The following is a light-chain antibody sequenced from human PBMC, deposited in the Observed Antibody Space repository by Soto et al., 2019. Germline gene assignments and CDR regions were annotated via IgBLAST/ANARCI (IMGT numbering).Light chain of an antibody. J-gene: IGLJ3*02. V-gene: IGLV2-14*03. Sequence: QSVLTQPASVSGSPGQSITISCTGTSSDVGGYNYVSWFLHHPGKAPKLMIYDVSNRPSGVSNRFSGSKSGNTASLTISGLQAEDEADYYCISYTSSSTLGVFGGGTKLTGL. CDR3: ISYTSSSTLGV. CDR1: SSDVGGYNY. CDR2: DVS.